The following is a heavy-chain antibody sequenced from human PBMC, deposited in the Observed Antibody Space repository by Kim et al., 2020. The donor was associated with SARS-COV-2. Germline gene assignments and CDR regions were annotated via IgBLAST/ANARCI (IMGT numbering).Heavy chain of an antibody. Sequence: GGSLRLSCAASGFTFSGSTMHWVRQASGKGLEWVGRIRSKANNYATAYAASVKNRFTISRDDSKSTAYLQMNSLKTEDTAVYYCTRVNPTAGGWYDAFDIWGKGTKVTGSS. CDR3: TRVNPTAGGWYDAFDI. CDR1: GFTFSGST. D-gene: IGHD6-19*01. CDR2: IRSKANNYAT. J-gene: IGHJ3*02. V-gene: IGHV3-73*01.